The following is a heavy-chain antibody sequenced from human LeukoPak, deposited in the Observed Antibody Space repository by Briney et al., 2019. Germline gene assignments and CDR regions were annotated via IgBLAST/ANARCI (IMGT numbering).Heavy chain of an antibody. CDR2: INWNSVTI. Sequence: GGSLRLSCVGSGFIFDDYGMHWVRQVPGKGLEWVSGINWNSVTIGYADSVKGRLTISRDNAKNSLYLQMNSLRAEDTAVYYCARDATRGGDNDYWGQGTRVIVSS. V-gene: IGHV3-9*01. CDR1: GFIFDDYG. D-gene: IGHD2-21*02. CDR3: ARDATRGGDNDY. J-gene: IGHJ4*02.